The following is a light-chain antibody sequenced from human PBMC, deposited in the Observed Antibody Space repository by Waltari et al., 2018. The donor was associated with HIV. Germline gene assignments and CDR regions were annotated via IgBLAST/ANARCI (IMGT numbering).Light chain of an antibody. CDR2: KDT. CDR3: QSGGSSGSWV. CDR1: ALANHY. J-gene: IGLJ3*02. Sequence: SNELTQPPSVSVSPGQTARITCSGAALANHYTYWFQQKQGQAPGLVKDKDTARPSGIPERFSGSRSGTTVKLTISGVQAEDEADYYCQSGGSSGSWVFGGGTKLTVL. V-gene: IGLV3-25*03.